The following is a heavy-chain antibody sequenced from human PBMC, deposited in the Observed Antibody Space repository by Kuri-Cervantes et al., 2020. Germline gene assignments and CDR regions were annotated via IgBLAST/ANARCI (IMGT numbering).Heavy chain of an antibody. CDR2: IIPIFGTA. V-gene: IGHV1-69*13. CDR1: GGTFSSYA. Sequence: SVKVSCKASGGTFSSYAISWVRQAPGKGLEWMGGIIPIFGTANYEQKFQGRVTITADESTSTAYMELSSLRSEDTAVYYCARGFILQGEIYGFDYWGQGTLVTVSS. D-gene: IGHD4-17*01. J-gene: IGHJ4*02. CDR3: ARGFILQGEIYGFDY.